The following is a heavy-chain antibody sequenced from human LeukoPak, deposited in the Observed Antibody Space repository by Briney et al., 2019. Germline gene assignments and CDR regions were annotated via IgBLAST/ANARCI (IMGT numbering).Heavy chain of an antibody. V-gene: IGHV1-24*01. J-gene: IGHJ4*02. Sequence: WASVKVPCKVSGYTLTGLSMHWVRQAPGKGLEWMGGFDPEDGETIYAQKFQGRVTMTTDTSTSTAYMELRSLRSDDTAVYYCARVPPPDIFWSGYYPTALDYWGQGTLVTVPS. CDR2: FDPEDGET. D-gene: IGHD3-3*01. CDR3: ARVPPPDIFWSGYYPTALDY. CDR1: GYTLTGLS.